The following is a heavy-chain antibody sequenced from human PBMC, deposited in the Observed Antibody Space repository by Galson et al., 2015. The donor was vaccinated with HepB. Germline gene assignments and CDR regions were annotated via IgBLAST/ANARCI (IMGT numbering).Heavy chain of an antibody. CDR3: ARVSPSCTNGVCYTYYYYYMDV. D-gene: IGHD2-8*01. Sequence: GCYYWSWIRQHPGKGLEWIGYIYYSGSTYYHPSLKSRVTISVDTSKNQFSLKLSSVTAADTAVYYCARVSPSCTNGVCYTYYYYYMDVWGKGTTVTVSS. V-gene: IGHV4-31*02. J-gene: IGHJ6*03. CDR2: IYYSGST. CDR1: GCYY.